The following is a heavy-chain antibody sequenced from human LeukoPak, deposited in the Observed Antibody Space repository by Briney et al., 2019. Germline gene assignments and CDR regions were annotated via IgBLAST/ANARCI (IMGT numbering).Heavy chain of an antibody. Sequence: GGSLRLSCAASGFTFSRYWMHWVRHAPGKGLVWVSRINSDGSSTNYADSVKGRFTISRDNAKNTLYLQMNSLRAEDTAVYYCARTGTAMVSAFDIWGQGTMVTVSS. CDR3: ARTGTAMVSAFDI. CDR1: GFTFSRYW. CDR2: INSDGSST. D-gene: IGHD5-18*01. V-gene: IGHV3-74*01. J-gene: IGHJ3*02.